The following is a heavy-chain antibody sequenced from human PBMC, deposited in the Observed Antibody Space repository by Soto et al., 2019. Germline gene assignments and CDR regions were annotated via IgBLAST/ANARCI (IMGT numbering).Heavy chain of an antibody. V-gene: IGHV4-34*01. CDR1: GGSFSGYY. Sequence: SETLSLTCAVYGGSFSGYYWSWIRQPPGKGLEWIGEINHSGSTNYNPSLKSRVTIPVDTSKNQFSLKLSSVTAADTAVYYCARDYYDYSWGSYRQGIYYFDYWGQGTLVTVSS. D-gene: IGHD3-16*02. CDR2: INHSGST. J-gene: IGHJ4*02. CDR3: ARDYYDYSWGSYRQGIYYFDY.